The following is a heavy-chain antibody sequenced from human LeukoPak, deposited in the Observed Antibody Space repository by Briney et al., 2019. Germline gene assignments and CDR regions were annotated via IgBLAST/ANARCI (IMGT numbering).Heavy chain of an antibody. D-gene: IGHD3-22*01. CDR1: GGTFSSYA. Sequence: VASVKVSCKASGGTFSSYAISWVRQAPGQGLEWMGGIIPIFGTANYAQKLQGRVTMATDTSTSTAYMELRSLRSDDTAVYYCARGGGWYYYDSRGPHGVDAFDIWGQGTMVTVSS. CDR3: ARGGGWYYYDSRGPHGVDAFDI. CDR2: IIPIFGTA. J-gene: IGHJ3*02. V-gene: IGHV1-69*05.